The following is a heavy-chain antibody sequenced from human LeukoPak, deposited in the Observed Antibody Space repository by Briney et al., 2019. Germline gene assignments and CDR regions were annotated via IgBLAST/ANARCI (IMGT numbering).Heavy chain of an antibody. J-gene: IGHJ3*01. Sequence: GGSLRLSCAASGFTFSSYWMSWVRQAPAKGLESVANIKEDGSEKYYVDSVKGRFTISRDNAKNTVYLQMNSLRAEDTAVYYCARDNAGLVKHLDAFDLWGQGTMVTVAS. D-gene: IGHD1-26*01. V-gene: IGHV3-7*01. CDR2: IKEDGSEK. CDR1: GFTFSSYW. CDR3: ARDNAGLVKHLDAFDL.